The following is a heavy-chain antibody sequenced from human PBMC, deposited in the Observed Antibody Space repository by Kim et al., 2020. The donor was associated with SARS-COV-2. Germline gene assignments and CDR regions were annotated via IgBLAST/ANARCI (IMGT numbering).Heavy chain of an antibody. Sequence: GGSLRLSCAASGFTFSNYAMTWVRRAPGKGLEWVSTISGGGRLTFYVDSVKGRFTISRDNSKNTLYLQMNNLRAEDSALYFCAKDRPSDFKDGMDVWGQGTTVTVSS. CDR3: AKDRPSDFKDGMDV. J-gene: IGHJ6*02. CDR1: GFTFSNYA. CDR2: ISGGGRLT. V-gene: IGHV3-23*01. D-gene: IGHD3-10*01.